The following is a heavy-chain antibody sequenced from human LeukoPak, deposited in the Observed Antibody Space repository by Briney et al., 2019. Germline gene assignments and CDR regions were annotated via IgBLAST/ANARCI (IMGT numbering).Heavy chain of an antibody. J-gene: IGHJ3*02. V-gene: IGHV3-13*01. Sequence: GGSLRLSCAASGFTFSSYDMHWVRQATGKGLDWVSAIGTAGDTYYPGSVKGRFTISRENAKNSLYLQMNSLRAGDTAVYYCARSGGDDDAFDIWGQGTMVTVSS. CDR1: GFTFSSYD. CDR2: IGTAGDT. CDR3: ARSGGDDDAFDI. D-gene: IGHD3-10*01.